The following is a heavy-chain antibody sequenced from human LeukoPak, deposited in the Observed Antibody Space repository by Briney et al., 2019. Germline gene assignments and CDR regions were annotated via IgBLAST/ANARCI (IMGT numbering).Heavy chain of an antibody. D-gene: IGHD3-22*01. V-gene: IGHV4-34*01. Sequence: SETLSLTCAVFGGSFSGYYWSWIRQSPEKGLEWIGEMSHTGATNYNPSLKSRVTVSVDTSKKQFSLNLRSVTAADTAVYYCARVPRTYYYDSSGLDAFDIWGQGTMVTVSS. J-gene: IGHJ3*02. CDR3: ARVPRTYYYDSSGLDAFDI. CDR2: MSHTGAT. CDR1: GGSFSGYY.